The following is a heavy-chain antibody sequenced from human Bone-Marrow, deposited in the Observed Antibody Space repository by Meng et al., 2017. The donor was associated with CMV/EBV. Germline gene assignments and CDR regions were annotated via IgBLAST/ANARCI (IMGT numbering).Heavy chain of an antibody. CDR2: IYPGDSDT. J-gene: IGHJ5*02. CDR1: GYSFTSYW. V-gene: IGHV5-51*01. D-gene: IGHD2-2*01. CDR3: ARSDPDQLLLNWFDP. Sequence: GESLKISCKGSGYSFTSYWIGWVRQMPGKGLEWMGIIYPGDSDTRNSPSFQGQVTISADKSISTAYLQWSSLKASDTAMYYCARSDPDQLLLNWFDPWGQGTLVTVSS.